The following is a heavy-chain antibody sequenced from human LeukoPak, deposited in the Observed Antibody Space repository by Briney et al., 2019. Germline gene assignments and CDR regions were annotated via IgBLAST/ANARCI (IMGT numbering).Heavy chain of an antibody. J-gene: IGHJ4*02. Sequence: GGSLRLSCAASGFSISIFWMHWVRQAPGQGLVWVSRINSDGSSTTYADSVKGRFTISRDNAKNTLYLQAKSLRAEDTGVYYCARGAARCSGGHCFPDWGRGTLVTVSS. V-gene: IGHV3-74*01. D-gene: IGHD2-15*01. CDR2: INSDGSST. CDR1: GFSISIFW. CDR3: ARGAARCSGGHCFPD.